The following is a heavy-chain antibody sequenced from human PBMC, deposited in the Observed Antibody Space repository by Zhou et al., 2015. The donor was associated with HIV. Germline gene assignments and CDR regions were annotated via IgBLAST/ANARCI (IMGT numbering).Heavy chain of an antibody. V-gene: IGHV1-69*12. CDR2: IIPLFGTV. CDR3: VRDSYSANGGHFLLPFDN. J-gene: IGHJ4*02. D-gene: IGHD2-8*01. Sequence: QVQLVQSGAEMKKPGSSVKVSCKASGGSFSSYTLNWVRQAPGEGLEWMGGIIPLFGTVKYAQNFQGRLAITADESTNTAYMELSSLTSEDTALYFCVRDSYSANGGHFLLPFDNWGQGTLVAVSS. CDR1: GGSFSSYT.